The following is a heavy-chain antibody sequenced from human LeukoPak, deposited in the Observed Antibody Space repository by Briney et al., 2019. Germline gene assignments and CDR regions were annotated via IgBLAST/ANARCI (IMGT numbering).Heavy chain of an antibody. J-gene: IGHJ4*02. V-gene: IGHV4-34*01. CDR1: GGSFRGYF. CDR3: VASVGYDTNWFSPPTYYFHY. D-gene: IGHD3-10*01. CDR2: VSHGGST. Sequence: SETLSLTCGVSGGSFRGYFWSWIRQSPGKGLQWIGEVSHGGSTNYNPSLKSRVTMSVDTSKNQFSLRLTSVTAADTAVYYCVASVGYDTNWFSPPTYYFHYWGQGALVTVSS.